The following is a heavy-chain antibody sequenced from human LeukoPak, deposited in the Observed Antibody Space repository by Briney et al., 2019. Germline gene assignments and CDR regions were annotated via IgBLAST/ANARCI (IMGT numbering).Heavy chain of an antibody. D-gene: IGHD6-13*01. CDR1: GFTFSNYG. CDR3: AKGKLAAAEAFDY. Sequence: GGSLRLSCAASGFTFSNYGMHWVRQAPGKGLEWLAVVWYDDAVKNYADSVKGRFTISRDNSKNTLYLQMNSLRAEDTAVYYCAKGKLAAAEAFDYWGQGTLVTVSS. V-gene: IGHV3-33*06. J-gene: IGHJ4*02. CDR2: VWYDDAVK.